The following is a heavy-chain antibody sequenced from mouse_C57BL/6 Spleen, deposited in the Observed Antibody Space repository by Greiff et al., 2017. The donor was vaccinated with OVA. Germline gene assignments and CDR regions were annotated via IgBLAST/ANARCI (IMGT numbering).Heavy chain of an antibody. CDR1: GFTFSDYG. CDR2: ISSGSSTL. V-gene: IGHV5-17*01. D-gene: IGHD2-3*01. CDR3: ARGDGYYYAMDY. Sequence: DVMLVESGGGLVKPGGSLKLSCAASGFTFSDYGMHWVRQAPEKGLEWVAYISSGSSTLYYADTVKGRFTISRDNAKNTLFLQMTSLRSEDTAMYYCARGDGYYYAMDYWGQGTSVTVSS. J-gene: IGHJ4*01.